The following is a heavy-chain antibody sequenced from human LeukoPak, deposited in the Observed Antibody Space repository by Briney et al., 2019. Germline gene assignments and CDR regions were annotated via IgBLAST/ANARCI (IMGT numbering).Heavy chain of an antibody. V-gene: IGHV3-23*01. Sequence: GGSLRLSCAASGFIFSSYWMNWARQAPGKGLEWVSTISGSGAFTKYADSVTGRFTISRDNSKNTLYLQMNSLRAEDTAVYFCARSRDGYKRFDSWGQGTLVTVSS. J-gene: IGHJ4*02. CDR3: ARSRDGYKRFDS. CDR1: GFIFSSYW. CDR2: ISGSGAFT. D-gene: IGHD5-24*01.